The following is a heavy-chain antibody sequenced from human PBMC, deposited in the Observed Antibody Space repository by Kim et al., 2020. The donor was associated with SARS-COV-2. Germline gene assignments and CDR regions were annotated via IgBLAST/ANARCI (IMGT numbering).Heavy chain of an antibody. Sequence: SETLSLTCAVYGGSFSGYYWSWIRQPPGKGLEWIGEINHSGSTNYNPSLKSRVTISVDTSKNQFSLKLSSVTAADTAVYYCARVIARYYGSAYYYYYYMDVWGKGTTVTVSS. CDR1: GGSFSGYY. CDR3: ARVIARYYGSAYYYYYYMDV. D-gene: IGHD3-10*01. V-gene: IGHV4-34*01. J-gene: IGHJ6*03. CDR2: INHSGST.